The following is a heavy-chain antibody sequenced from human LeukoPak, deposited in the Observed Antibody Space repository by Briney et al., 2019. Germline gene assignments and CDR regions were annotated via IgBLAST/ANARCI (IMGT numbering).Heavy chain of an antibody. D-gene: IGHD6-19*01. CDR1: GGSISSHC. V-gene: IGHV4-59*11. CDR2: MCNDGTT. Sequence: SETLSLTCAVSGGSISSHCWTWIRQPPGKGLDWIAYMCNDGTTDSNPSLKSRLTMSLDTSKNQFFLDLISVTAADTAVYYCARLYYHSSGWIDFWGQGTLVTVSS. CDR3: ARLYYHSSGWIDF. J-gene: IGHJ4*02.